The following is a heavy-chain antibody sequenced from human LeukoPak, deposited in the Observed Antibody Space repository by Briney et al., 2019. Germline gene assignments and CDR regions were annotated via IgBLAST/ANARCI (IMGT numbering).Heavy chain of an antibody. CDR3: ARYGGSGWVIDN. D-gene: IGHD6-19*01. CDR2: IYYTGAT. V-gene: IGHV4-59*08. Sequence: SETLSLTCTVSVDSISSYYWTWIRQPPGKGLEWIGYIYYTGATSYNPSLKSRVTISIDTSKKQFSLKLTSVTAAGTAVYYCARYGGSGWVIDNWGQGTLVTVSS. CDR1: VDSISSYY. J-gene: IGHJ4*02.